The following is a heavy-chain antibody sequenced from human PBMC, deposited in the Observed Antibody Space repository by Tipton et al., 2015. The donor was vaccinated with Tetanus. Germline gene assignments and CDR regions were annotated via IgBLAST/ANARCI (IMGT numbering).Heavy chain of an antibody. D-gene: IGHD3-10*01. CDR1: GGSVSSGSYY. J-gene: IGHJ5*02. CDR3: ARGIMVRGVSRFDP. Sequence: TLSLTCTVSGGSVSSGSYYWSWIRQPPGKGLEWIGYIYYSGNTNYNPSLKSRVTISVDTSKNQFSLKLSSVTAADTAVYYCARGIMVRGVSRFDPWGQGTLVTVSS. CDR2: IYYSGNT. V-gene: IGHV4-61*01.